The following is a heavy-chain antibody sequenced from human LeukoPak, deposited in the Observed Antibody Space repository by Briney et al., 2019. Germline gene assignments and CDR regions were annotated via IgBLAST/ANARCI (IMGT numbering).Heavy chain of an antibody. CDR2: ISGSDGST. D-gene: IGHD3-10*01. CDR3: AKSLRGPENY. V-gene: IGHV3-23*01. CDR1: GITLSNYG. Sequence: PGGSLRLSCAVSGITLSNYGMSWVRQAPGKGLEWVSAISGSDGSTYYADSVKGRYTISRDNSKNTLYLQMNSLRAEDTAVYYCAKSLRGPENYWGQGTLVTVSS. J-gene: IGHJ4*02.